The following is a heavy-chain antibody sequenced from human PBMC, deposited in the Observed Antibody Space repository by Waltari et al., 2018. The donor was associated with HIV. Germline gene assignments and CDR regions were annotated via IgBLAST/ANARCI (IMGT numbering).Heavy chain of an antibody. CDR3: ATNGDWSFDV. Sequence: DGQLMESGGGLVQPGGSLRLSCVGTDFSVGSFWMTWVRQAPGKWLEWVANIQPAGNEKYYVDSVKGRFTVSRDNARNSLYLDMDNMRAEDTAMYYCATNGDWSFDVWGQGTKVTVSS. CDR1: DFSVGSFW. J-gene: IGHJ3*01. D-gene: IGHD3-9*01. CDR2: IQPAGNEK. V-gene: IGHV3-7*03.